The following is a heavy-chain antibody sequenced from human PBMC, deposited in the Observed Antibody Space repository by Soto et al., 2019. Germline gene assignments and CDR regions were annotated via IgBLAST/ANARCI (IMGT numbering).Heavy chain of an antibody. J-gene: IGHJ6*01. CDR2: IMPVFPTP. CDR3: ARDTDRQQLGGNYYSNMDV. CDR1: GGTFRTSA. Sequence: QVQLVQSGAEVKKPGSSVKVSCKTSGGTFRTSAISWVRQAPGQGLEWMGGIMPVFPTPDYAQKFQGSVTIPADESTGTAYMELSSPRSDDTAVYYCARDTDRQQLGGNYYSNMDVWGQGTTVTVSS. D-gene: IGHD3-3*02. V-gene: IGHV1-69*12.